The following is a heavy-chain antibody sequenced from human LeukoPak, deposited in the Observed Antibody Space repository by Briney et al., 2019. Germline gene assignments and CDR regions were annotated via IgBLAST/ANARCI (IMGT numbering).Heavy chain of an antibody. Sequence: GGSLRLSCVASGFTFSDYYMSWIRQAPGKGLKWVSYISGSDGTIKYADSVKGRFTISRDNAKNSLYLQMNSLRVEDTAVYYCAREFTQRDYWGQGTLVTVSS. CDR3: AREFTQRDY. CDR1: GFTFSDYY. CDR2: ISGSDGTI. V-gene: IGHV3-11*01. J-gene: IGHJ4*02.